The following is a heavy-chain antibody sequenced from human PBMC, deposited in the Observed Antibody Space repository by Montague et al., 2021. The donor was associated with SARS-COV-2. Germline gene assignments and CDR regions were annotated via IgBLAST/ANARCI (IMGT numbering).Heavy chain of an antibody. Sequence: SETLSLTCAVSGGSFSGYYWSWIRQPPGKGLEWIGEINHSGSTNYNPSXXSRVTISVDTSKNQFSLKLSSVTAADTAVYYCARRGYSYYYYGMDVWGQGTTVTVSS. D-gene: IGHD5-24*01. J-gene: IGHJ6*02. V-gene: IGHV4-34*01. CDR1: GGSFSGYY. CDR2: INHSGST. CDR3: ARRGYSYYYYGMDV.